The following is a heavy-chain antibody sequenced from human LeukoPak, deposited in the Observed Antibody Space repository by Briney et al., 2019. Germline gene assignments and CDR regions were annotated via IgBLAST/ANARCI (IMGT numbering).Heavy chain of an antibody. CDR2: ISGGASST. J-gene: IGHJ4*02. CDR1: GFTFSGYA. Sequence: GGSLRLSCAASGFTFSGYAMSWVRQAPGPGVEWVSTISGGASSTYYTDSVKGRFTISRDNSKNTLYLQMGSLRAEDTAVYYCAKDGRFLEYFDYWGQGTLVTVSS. CDR3: AKDGRFLEYFDY. D-gene: IGHD3-3*01. V-gene: IGHV3-23*01.